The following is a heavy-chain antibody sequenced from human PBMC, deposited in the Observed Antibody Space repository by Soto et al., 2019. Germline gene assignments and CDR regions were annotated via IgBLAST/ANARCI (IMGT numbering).Heavy chain of an antibody. CDR2: INPNSGGT. CDR1: GYTFTSYA. D-gene: IGHD6-25*01. J-gene: IGHJ4*02. CDR3: ARDARADEAPMDY. V-gene: IGHV1-2*04. Sequence: ASVKVSCKASGYTFTSYAMHWVRQAPGQGLEWMGWINPNSGGTNYAQKFQGWVTMTRDTSISTAYMELSRLRSDDTAVYYCARDARADEAPMDYWGQGTLVTVSS.